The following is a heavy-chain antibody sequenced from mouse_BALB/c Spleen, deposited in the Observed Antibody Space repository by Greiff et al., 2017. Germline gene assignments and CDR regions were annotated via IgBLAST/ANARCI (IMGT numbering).Heavy chain of an antibody. V-gene: IGHV1-54*01. CDR3: ARGNYGYSY. D-gene: IGHD1-2*01. CDR2: INPGSGGT. CDR1: GYAFTNYL. Sequence: QVQLQQSGAELVRPGTSVKVSCKASGYAFTNYLIEWVKQRPGQGLEWIGVINPGSGGTNYNEKFKGKATLTADKSSSTAYMQLSSLTSDDSAVYFCARGNYGYSYWGQGTTLTVSS. J-gene: IGHJ2*01.